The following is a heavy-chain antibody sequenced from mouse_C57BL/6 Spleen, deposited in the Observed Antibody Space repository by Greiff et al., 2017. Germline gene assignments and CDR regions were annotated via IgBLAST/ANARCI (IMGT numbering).Heavy chain of an antibody. CDR3: TRVYDYDRQDYFDY. V-gene: IGHV1-15*01. CDR1: GYTFTDYE. Sequence: VKLMESGAELVRPGASVTLSCKASGYTFTDYEMHWVKQTPVHGLEWIGAIDPETGGTAYNQKFKGKAILTADKSSSTAYMELRSLTSEDSAVYYCTRVYDYDRQDYFDYWGQGTTLTVSS. J-gene: IGHJ2*01. CDR2: IDPETGGT. D-gene: IGHD2-4*01.